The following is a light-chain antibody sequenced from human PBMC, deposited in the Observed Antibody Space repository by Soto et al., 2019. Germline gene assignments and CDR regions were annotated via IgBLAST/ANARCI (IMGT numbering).Light chain of an antibody. V-gene: IGLV2-14*03. Sequence: QFALTQPASVFWFPGKSITISCTGNSSDVGGYNYVSWYQHHPGKAPKLMIFDVSNRPSGVSNRFSGSKSGNTASLTISGLQPEDEADYYCSSYTTSNTRQIVFGTGTKVTVL. CDR1: SSDVGGYNY. CDR2: DVS. J-gene: IGLJ1*01. CDR3: SSYTTSNTRQIV.